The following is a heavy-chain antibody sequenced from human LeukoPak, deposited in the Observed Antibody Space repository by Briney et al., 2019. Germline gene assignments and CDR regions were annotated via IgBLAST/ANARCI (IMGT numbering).Heavy chain of an antibody. V-gene: IGHV4-31*11. CDR2: IYYSGSA. CDR1: GGSISSADFY. Sequence: SETRSLTCAVSGGSISSADFYWSGIRQHPGKGLEWIGFIYYSGSAYYNPSLKSRVSISIDTSKNQFSLTLNSVTAADTAVYYCARGSDFFDYWGPGNLGTVSS. CDR3: ARGSDFFDY. J-gene: IGHJ4*02.